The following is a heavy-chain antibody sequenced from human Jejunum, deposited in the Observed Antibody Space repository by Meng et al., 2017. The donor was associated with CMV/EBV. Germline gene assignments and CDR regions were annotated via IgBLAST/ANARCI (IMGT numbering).Heavy chain of an antibody. V-gene: IGHV4-39*07. CDR1: STIGRTYY. CDR2: IYLSGNT. Sequence: STIGRTYYWGRNRQRRGKDLEWSGSIYLSGNTYYSPSLRSRVAISVDTSKNEVYLKLNSVIAAGTAHYYCARTKYCGPTVCSAFDPWGQGTLVTVSS. D-gene: IGHD2-21*01. CDR3: ARTKYCGPTVCSAFDP. J-gene: IGHJ5*02.